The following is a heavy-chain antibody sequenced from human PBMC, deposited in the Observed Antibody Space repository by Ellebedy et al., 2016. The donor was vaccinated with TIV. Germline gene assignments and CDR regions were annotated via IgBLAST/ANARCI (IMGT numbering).Heavy chain of an antibody. V-gene: IGHV3-7*01. CDR1: GFSFRSYW. Sequence: GESLKISCEASGFSFRSYWMTWVRQAPGKGLEWVANINQDEGQKYYMDSVKGRFIISRDNAKNSLYLEMNSLRAEDTAVYYCATDGSYGDYLSPAHAFEIWGQGTVVAVSS. D-gene: IGHD4-17*01. J-gene: IGHJ3*02. CDR3: ATDGSYGDYLSPAHAFEI. CDR2: INQDEGQK.